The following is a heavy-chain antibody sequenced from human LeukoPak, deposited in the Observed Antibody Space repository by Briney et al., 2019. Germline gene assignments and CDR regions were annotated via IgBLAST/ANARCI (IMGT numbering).Heavy chain of an antibody. CDR3: AKDFTPDGIWDVDY. D-gene: IGHD1-20*01. V-gene: IGHV3-23*01. CDR1: GFTFSKYT. J-gene: IGHJ4*02. Sequence: GGSLRLSCVASGFTFSKYTMSWVRQAPGKGLEWVSGIYGGGSGSTFYAESVKGRFTISRDNSKNTLYLQMNSLRDEDTAIYYCAKDFTPDGIWDVDYWGRGTLITVSS. CDR2: IYGGGSGST.